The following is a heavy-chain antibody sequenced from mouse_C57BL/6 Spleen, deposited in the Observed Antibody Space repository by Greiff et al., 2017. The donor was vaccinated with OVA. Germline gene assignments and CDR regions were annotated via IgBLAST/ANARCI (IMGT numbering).Heavy chain of an antibody. CDR2: IHPNSGST. CDR3: ARRGYFFLDY. Sequence: QVQLQQPGAELVKPGASVKLSCKASGYTFTSYWMHWVKQRPGQGLEWIGMIHPNSGSTNYNEKFKSKATLTVDESSSTAYMQLSSLTSEDSAVYYCARRGYFFLDYWGQGTTLTVSS. J-gene: IGHJ2*01. D-gene: IGHD2-3*01. CDR1: GYTFTSYW. V-gene: IGHV1-64*01.